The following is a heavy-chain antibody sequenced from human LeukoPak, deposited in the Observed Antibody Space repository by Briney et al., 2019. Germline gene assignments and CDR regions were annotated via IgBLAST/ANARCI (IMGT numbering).Heavy chain of an antibody. J-gene: IGHJ4*02. CDR2: IYYSGST. CDR3: ARHDIAAALVIDY. CDR1: GGSISSSSYY. Sequence: PSETLSLTCTVSGGSISSSSYYWGWIRQPPGKGLEWIGSIYYSGSTYYNPSLKSRVTISVDTPKNQFSLKLSSVTAADTAMYYCARHDIAAALVIDYWGQGTLVTVSS. V-gene: IGHV4-39*01. D-gene: IGHD6-13*01.